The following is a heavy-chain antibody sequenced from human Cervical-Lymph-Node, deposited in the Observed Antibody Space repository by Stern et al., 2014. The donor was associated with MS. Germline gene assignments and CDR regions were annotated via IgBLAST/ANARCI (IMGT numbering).Heavy chain of an antibody. CDR1: GASMSSKY. J-gene: IGHJ5*01. Sequence: LQLQESGPGLVKPSETVSLTCTVSGASMSSKYWNWIRQSPGKGLEWIGYIYSDGSTNYNPALKSRVIISLDTSTNQFSLSLTSVSAADTAVYYCARVTGRGTRQNWFDSWGQGTLVTVSS. CDR2: IYSDGST. D-gene: IGHD1-26*01. V-gene: IGHV4-59*01. CDR3: ARVTGRGTRQNWFDS.